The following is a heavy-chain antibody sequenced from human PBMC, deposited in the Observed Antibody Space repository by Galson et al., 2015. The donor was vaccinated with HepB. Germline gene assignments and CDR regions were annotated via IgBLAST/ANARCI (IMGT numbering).Heavy chain of an antibody. J-gene: IGHJ4*02. CDR3: ARGGGFCTGEICHRDY. Sequence: SVKVSCKASGYTFTNYAINWVRQAPGQGLEWMGWINTNTGNPTYGQDLTGRIVISLDTPINTAYLQISSLKAEDTAVYYCARGGGFCTGEICHRDYWGQGTLDTVSS. V-gene: IGHV7-4-1*02. D-gene: IGHD2-8*02. CDR2: INTNTGNP. CDR1: GYTFTNYA.